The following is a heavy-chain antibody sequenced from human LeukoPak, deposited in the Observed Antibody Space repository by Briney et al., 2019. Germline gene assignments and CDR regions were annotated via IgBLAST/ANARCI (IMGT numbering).Heavy chain of an antibody. CDR1: GFTFSRYW. D-gene: IGHD1-26*01. Sequence: GGSLRLSCAAFGFTFSRYWMSWVRQAPGKGLECVANIKEDGSDKYCVDSVKGRFTISRDNAKNSLYLQMNSLRVEDTAIYYCSRGGNHDLDYWGQGTLVTVSS. CDR3: SRGGNHDLDY. J-gene: IGHJ4*02. CDR2: IKEDGSDK. V-gene: IGHV3-7*01.